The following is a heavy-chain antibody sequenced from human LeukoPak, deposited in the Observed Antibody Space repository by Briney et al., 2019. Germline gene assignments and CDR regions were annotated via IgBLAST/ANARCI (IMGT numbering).Heavy chain of an antibody. Sequence: ASVKVSCKASGGTFSSYAISWVRQAPGQGLEWMGGITPIFGTANYAQKFQGRVTITADESTSTAYMELSSLRSEDTAVYYCVVVAAPAYYYYGMDVWGQGTTVTVSS. D-gene: IGHD2-15*01. CDR2: ITPIFGTA. J-gene: IGHJ6*02. V-gene: IGHV1-69*13. CDR1: GGTFSSYA. CDR3: VVVAAPAYYYYGMDV.